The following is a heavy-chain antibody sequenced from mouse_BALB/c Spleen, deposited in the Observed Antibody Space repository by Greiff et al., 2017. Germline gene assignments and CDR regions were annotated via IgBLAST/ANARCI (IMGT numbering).Heavy chain of an antibody. Sequence: EVKLEESGGGLVQPKGSLKLSCAASGFTFNTYAMNWVRQAPGKGLEWVARIRSKSNNYATYYADSVKDRFTISRDDSQSMLYLQMNNLKTEDTAMYYCVRSHYYGSSFFAYWGQGTLVTVSA. CDR2: IRSKSNNYAT. CDR1: GFTFNTYA. CDR3: VRSHYYGSSFFAY. J-gene: IGHJ3*01. D-gene: IGHD1-1*01. V-gene: IGHV10-1*02.